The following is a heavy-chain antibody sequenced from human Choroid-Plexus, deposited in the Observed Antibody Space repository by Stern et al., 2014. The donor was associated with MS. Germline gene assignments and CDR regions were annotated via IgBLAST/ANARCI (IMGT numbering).Heavy chain of an antibody. CDR2: VSYDGSNK. V-gene: IGHV3-30*18. D-gene: IGHD2/OR15-2a*01. CDR3: AKDRQYLTYFFDH. CDR1: GFTFGSCA. J-gene: IGHJ5*02. Sequence: QVQLVQSGGGVVQAGRPLRLSCVASGFTFGSCAMHWVRQAPGKGLEWVAGVSYDGSNKYYADSVNGRFTISRDNSQNTLYMQMSSLRPEDTAVYYCAKDRQYLTYFFDHWGQGSLVTVSS.